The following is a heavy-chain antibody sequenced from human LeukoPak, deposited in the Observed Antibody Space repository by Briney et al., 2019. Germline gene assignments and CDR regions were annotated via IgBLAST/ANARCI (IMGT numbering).Heavy chain of an antibody. CDR1: GGSISSSSYY. CDR2: IYYSGST. CDR3: ARHALATRDLNYYYYYYMDV. D-gene: IGHD5-12*01. V-gene: IGHV4-39*01. Sequence: PSETLSLTCTVSGGSISSSSYYWGWIRQPPGKGLEWIGSIYYSGSTYYNPSLKSRVTISVDTSKNQFSLKLSSVTAADTAVYYCARHALATRDLNYYYYYYMDVWGKGTTVTVSS. J-gene: IGHJ6*03.